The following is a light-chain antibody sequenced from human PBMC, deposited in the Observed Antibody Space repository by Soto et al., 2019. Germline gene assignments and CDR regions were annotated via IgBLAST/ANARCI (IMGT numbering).Light chain of an antibody. CDR3: QSYDSSKLRV. V-gene: IGLV6-57*04. CDR1: SGSIASNY. J-gene: IGLJ2*01. CDR2: EDN. Sequence: NFMLTQPHSVSESPGKTVTISCTRSSGSIASNYVQWYQQRPGSAPTTVIYEDNQRPSGVPDRFSGSIDSSSNSAPLTISGLKTEDEADYYCQSYDSSKLRVFGGGTKLTVL.